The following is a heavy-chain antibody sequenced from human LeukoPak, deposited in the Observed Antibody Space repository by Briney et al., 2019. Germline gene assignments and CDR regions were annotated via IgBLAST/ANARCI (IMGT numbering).Heavy chain of an antibody. D-gene: IGHD3-10*01. CDR2: IYYSGGT. V-gene: IGHV4-59*01. Sequence: KASETMSLTCTVSGGSISSYYWSWIRQPPGNGLEWIGYIYYSGGTNYNPSLKSRVTISVVTSKNQFSLKLSSVTAADTAVYYCARIHSTMVQGYGMDVWGQGTTVTVSS. CDR3: ARIHSTMVQGYGMDV. J-gene: IGHJ6*02. CDR1: GGSISSYY.